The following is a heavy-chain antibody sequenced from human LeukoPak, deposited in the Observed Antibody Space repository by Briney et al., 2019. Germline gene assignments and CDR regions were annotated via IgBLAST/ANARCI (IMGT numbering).Heavy chain of an antibody. D-gene: IGHD6-19*01. V-gene: IGHV7-4-1*02. CDR2: INTNTGNP. CDR1: GYTFTSYA. J-gene: IGHJ4*02. CDR3: ARDESSGWYAMGLYYFDY. Sequence: ASVKVSCKASGYTFTSYAMNWVRQAPGQGLEWMGWINTNTGNPTYAQGFTGRFVFSLDTSVSTAYLQISSLKAEDTAVYYCARDESSGWYAMGLYYFDYWGQGTLVTVSS.